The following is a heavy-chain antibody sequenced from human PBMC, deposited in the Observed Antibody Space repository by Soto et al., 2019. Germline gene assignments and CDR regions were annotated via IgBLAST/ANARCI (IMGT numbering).Heavy chain of an antibody. CDR3: AKGEESGYEYARYFFDY. Sequence: EVQLLESGGGLVQSGGYLRLSCAASGFTFINYAMNWVRQTPGKGLEWVSAISGSGGTTLYADSVKGRFNFSRDNSKNMLYLQMNSLRPDDTAVSYCAKGEESGYEYARYFFDYWGQGTLVTVAS. V-gene: IGHV3-23*01. CDR2: ISGSGGTT. J-gene: IGHJ4*02. D-gene: IGHD5-12*01. CDR1: GFTFINYA.